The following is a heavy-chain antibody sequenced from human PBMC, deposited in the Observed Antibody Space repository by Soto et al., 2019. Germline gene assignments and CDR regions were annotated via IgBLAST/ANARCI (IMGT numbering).Heavy chain of an antibody. V-gene: IGHV3-53*01. CDR2: IYTDGRT. J-gene: IGHJ6*02. D-gene: IGHD4-17*01. Sequence: SEGSLRLSCAASGFAVSVNYMTWVRQAPGKGLEWVSFIYTDGRTFYVDSVKGRFTISRDDSENTVYLQMNSLRVEDTAVYYCARDPAVTTDYGLDVWGQGTTVTVSS. CDR3: ARDPAVTTDYGLDV. CDR1: GFAVSVNY.